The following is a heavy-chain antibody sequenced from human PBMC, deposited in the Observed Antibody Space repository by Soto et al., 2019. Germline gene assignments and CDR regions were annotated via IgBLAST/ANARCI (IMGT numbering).Heavy chain of an antibody. CDR3: ARASCGGDCYSAYFDL. D-gene: IGHD2-21*02. CDR1: GGSFSGYY. J-gene: IGHJ2*01. V-gene: IGHV4-34*01. CDR2: INHSGST. Sequence: QVQLQQWGAGLLKPSETLSLTCAVYGGSFSGYYWSWIRQPPGKGLEWIGEINHSGSTNYNPSLKSRVTISVDTSKNQFSLKLSSVTAADTAVYYCARASCGGDCYSAYFDLWGRGTLVTVSS.